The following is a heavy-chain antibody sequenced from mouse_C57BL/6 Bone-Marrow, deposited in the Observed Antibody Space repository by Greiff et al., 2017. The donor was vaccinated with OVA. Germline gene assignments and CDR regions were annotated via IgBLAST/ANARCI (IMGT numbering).Heavy chain of an antibody. V-gene: IGHV5-2*01. CDR3: AASIYRSYYAMDY. CDR1: EYEFPSHD. D-gene: IGHD1-1*01. J-gene: IGHJ4*01. CDR2: INSDGGST. Sequence: VQLKESGGGLVQPGESLKLSCESNEYEFPSHDMSWVRKTPEKRLELVAAINSDGGSTYYPDTMERRFIISRDNTKKTLYLQMSSLRSEDTALYYCAASIYRSYYAMDYWGQGTSVTVSS.